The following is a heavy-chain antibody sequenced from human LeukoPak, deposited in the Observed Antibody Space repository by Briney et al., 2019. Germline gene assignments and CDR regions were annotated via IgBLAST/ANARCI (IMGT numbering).Heavy chain of an antibody. D-gene: IGHD1-1*01. CDR3: AMYDSFFDY. Sequence: SETLSLTCTVSGGSISSSGYYWSWLRQPPGKGLEWIGYIHYSGSTNYNPSLKSRVTISLDTSKKQFFLRLSSVTAADTAIYYCAMYDSFFDYCGQGTLVTVSS. CDR2: IHYSGST. J-gene: IGHJ4*02. CDR1: GGSISSSGYY. V-gene: IGHV4-61*05.